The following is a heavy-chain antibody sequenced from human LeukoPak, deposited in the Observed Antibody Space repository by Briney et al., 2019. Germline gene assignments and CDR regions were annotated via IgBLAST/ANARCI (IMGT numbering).Heavy chain of an antibody. CDR1: GDSISDYY. J-gene: IGHJ4*02. D-gene: IGHD6-25*01. V-gene: IGHV4-59*01. CDR3: ASQDAAGYYSGY. Sequence: SETLSLTCTLSGDSISDYYWSWIRRPPGRGLEWIGYIYYTGSTNHSPSLKSRVTISVDTSKNQFSLELTSVTPADTAVYYCASQDAAGYYSGYWGQGTLVTVSS. CDR2: IYYTGST.